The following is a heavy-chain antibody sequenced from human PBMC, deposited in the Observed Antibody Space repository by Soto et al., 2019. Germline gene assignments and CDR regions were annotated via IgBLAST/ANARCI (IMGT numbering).Heavy chain of an antibody. CDR1: GGSISSGGYY. D-gene: IGHD2-2*03. J-gene: IGHJ5*02. CDR2: IYYSGST. CDR3: ARANVLDIVLVPDAHNDWFDP. Sequence: QVQLQESGPGLVKPSQTLSLTCTVSGGSISSGGYYWSWIRQHPGKRLEWIGYIYYSGSTYYHPSHKRRVTISVDMSKNEFCPKLSSVTAAATDVNYGARANVLDIVLVPDAHNDWFDPWGQGTLVTVSS. V-gene: IGHV4-31*03.